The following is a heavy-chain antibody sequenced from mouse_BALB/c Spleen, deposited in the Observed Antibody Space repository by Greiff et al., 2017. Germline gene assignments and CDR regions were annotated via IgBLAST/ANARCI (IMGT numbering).Heavy chain of an antibody. Sequence: VQLQQSGAELVRSGASVKLSCTASGFNIKDYYMHWVKQRPEQGLEWIGWIDPENGDTEYAPKFQGKATMTADTSSNTAYLQLSSLTSEDTAVYYCNAPYYGSSYGYWGQGTTLTVSS. J-gene: IGHJ2*01. CDR1: GFNIKDYY. CDR3: NAPYYGSSYGY. D-gene: IGHD1-1*01. V-gene: IGHV14-4*02. CDR2: IDPENGDT.